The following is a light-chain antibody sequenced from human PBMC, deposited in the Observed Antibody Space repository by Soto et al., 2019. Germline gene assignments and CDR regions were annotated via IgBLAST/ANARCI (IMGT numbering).Light chain of an antibody. Sequence: EIVMTQSPATLSVSPGERATLSCRASQSVSSQLGWYQQKPGQAPRLLIYGVSTRAIGIPARFSGSGSGTEFTLNISRLQSEDFAVYYCQQYSNWRTFGQGTKLEIK. CDR3: QQYSNWRT. J-gene: IGKJ2*01. CDR1: QSVSSQ. CDR2: GVS. V-gene: IGKV3-15*01.